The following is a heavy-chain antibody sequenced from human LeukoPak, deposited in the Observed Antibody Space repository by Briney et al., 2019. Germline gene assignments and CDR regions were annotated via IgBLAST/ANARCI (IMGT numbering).Heavy chain of an antibody. D-gene: IGHD2-15*01. V-gene: IGHV3-11*01. CDR2: ISSSGSTI. J-gene: IGHJ4*02. CDR1: GFTFSDYY. Sequence: GGSLRLSCAASGFTFSDYYMSWIRQAPGKGLEWVSYISSSGSTIYYADSVKGRFTISRDNARNSLYLQMNSLRAEDTAVYYCARARGYCSGGSCYSWEDYFDYWGQGTLVTVSS. CDR3: ARARGYCSGGSCYSWEDYFDY.